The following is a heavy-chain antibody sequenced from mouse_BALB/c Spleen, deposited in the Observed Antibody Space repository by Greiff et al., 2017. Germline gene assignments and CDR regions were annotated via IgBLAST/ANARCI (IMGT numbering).Heavy chain of an antibody. V-gene: IGHV1-69*02. D-gene: IGHD1-1*01. Sequence: VQLQQSGAELVKPGASVKLSCKASGYTFTSYWMHWVKQRPGQGLEWIGEIDPSDSYTNYNQKFKGKATLTVDKSSSTAYMQLSSLTSEDSAVYYCARGVNTVVVDYWGQGTTLTVSS. CDR2: IDPSDSYT. J-gene: IGHJ2*01. CDR3: ARGVNTVVVDY. CDR1: GYTFTSYW.